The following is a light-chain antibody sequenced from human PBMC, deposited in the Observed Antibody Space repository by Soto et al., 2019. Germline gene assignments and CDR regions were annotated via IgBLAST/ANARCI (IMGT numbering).Light chain of an antibody. CDR1: SIDVGSYNL. CDR2: EVS. CDR3: CSYAGSSPYV. Sequence: QSLLTQPASVSGSPGQSITISCPGTSIDVGSYNLVSWYQQHPGKAPKLMIYEVSKRPSGVSNRFSGSKSGNTASLTISGLQAEDEADYYCCSYAGSSPYVFGTGTKVTVL. V-gene: IGLV2-23*02. J-gene: IGLJ1*01.